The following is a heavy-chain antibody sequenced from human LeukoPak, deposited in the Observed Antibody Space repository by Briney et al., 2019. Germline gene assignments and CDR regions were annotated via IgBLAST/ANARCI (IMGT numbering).Heavy chain of an antibody. Sequence: GGSLRLSCAASGFTFSSYEMNWVRQAPGKGLEWVSYISSSGSSIYYADSVKGRFTISRDNAKNLLYLQMNSLRAEDTAVYYCARDLTAAAGDYWGQGTLVTVSS. CDR3: ARDLTAAAGDY. CDR1: GFTFSSYE. D-gene: IGHD6-13*01. J-gene: IGHJ4*02. CDR2: ISSSGSSI. V-gene: IGHV3-48*03.